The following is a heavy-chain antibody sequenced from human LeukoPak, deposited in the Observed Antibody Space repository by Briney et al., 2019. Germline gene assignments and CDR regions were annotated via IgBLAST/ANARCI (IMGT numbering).Heavy chain of an antibody. D-gene: IGHD6-19*01. Sequence: GGSLRHTCAASGFTSGTYWMSWVRQAPGKGLEWVANIKQDGSEKYYVDSVRGRFTISRDNAKNSLYLQMNSLRAEDTAVYYCARDRGSSGLYEFDYWGQGTLVTVSS. J-gene: IGHJ4*02. CDR1: GFTSGTYW. V-gene: IGHV3-7*01. CDR3: ARDRGSSGLYEFDY. CDR2: IKQDGSEK.